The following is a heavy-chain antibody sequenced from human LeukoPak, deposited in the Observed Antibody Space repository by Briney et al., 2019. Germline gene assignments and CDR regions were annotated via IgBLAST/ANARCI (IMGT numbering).Heavy chain of an antibody. Sequence: GGSLRLSCAASGFTFSSYEMNWVRQAPGKGPEWVSYISSSGSTIYYADSVKGRFTISRDNAKNSLYLQMNSLRAEDTAVYYCARDPLAYCGGDCYFFFDYWGQGTLVTVSS. CDR1: GFTFSSYE. CDR2: ISSSGSTI. V-gene: IGHV3-48*03. J-gene: IGHJ4*02. CDR3: ARDPLAYCGGDCYFFFDY. D-gene: IGHD2-21*02.